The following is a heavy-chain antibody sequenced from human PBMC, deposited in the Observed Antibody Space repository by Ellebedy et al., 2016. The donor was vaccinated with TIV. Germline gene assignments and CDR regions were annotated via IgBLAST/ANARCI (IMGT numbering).Heavy chain of an antibody. CDR2: ISSSSSYI. CDR3: ASNYDILTGYSRGAQLLLALQDY. V-gene: IGHV3-21*01. D-gene: IGHD3-9*01. Sequence: GESLKISXAASGFTFSSYSMNWVRQAPGKGLEWVSSISSSSSYIYYADSVKGRFTISRDNAKNSLYLQMNSLRAEDTAVYYCASNYDILTGYSRGAQLLLALQDYWGQGTLVTVSS. CDR1: GFTFSSYS. J-gene: IGHJ4*02.